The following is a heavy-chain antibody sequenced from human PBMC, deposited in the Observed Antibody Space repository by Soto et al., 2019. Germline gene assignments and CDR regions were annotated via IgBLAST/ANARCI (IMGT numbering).Heavy chain of an antibody. Sequence: GSLRLSCTASGLTFGDFAVSWVRQAPGKGLEWVSAISGSGGSTYYADSVKGRFTISRDNSKNTLYLQMNSLRAEDTAVYYCAIDKLYPAGWFDPWGQGTLVTVSS. J-gene: IGHJ5*02. CDR1: GLTFGDFA. CDR2: ISGSGGST. V-gene: IGHV3-23*01. CDR3: AIDKLYPAGWFDP. D-gene: IGHD3-3*01.